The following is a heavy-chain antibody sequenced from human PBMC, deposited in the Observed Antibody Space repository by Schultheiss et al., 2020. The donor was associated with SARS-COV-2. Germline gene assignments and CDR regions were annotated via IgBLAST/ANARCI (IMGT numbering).Heavy chain of an antibody. J-gene: IGHJ4*02. Sequence: GESLKISCEVSGFTFSNFWMHWVRQAPGKGLVWVSRIGTDGITTSYADSVKGRFTISRDNSKNTLYLQMNSLRAEDTAVYYCARGDRWLFPTLPDYWGQGTLVTVSS. CDR1: GFTFSNFW. CDR2: IGTDGITT. CDR3: ARGDRWLFPTLPDY. V-gene: IGHV3-74*01. D-gene: IGHD3-22*01.